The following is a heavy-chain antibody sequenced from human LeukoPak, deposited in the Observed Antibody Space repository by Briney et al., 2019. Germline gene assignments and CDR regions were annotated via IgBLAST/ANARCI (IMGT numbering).Heavy chain of an antibody. CDR2: IWYDGSNK. J-gene: IGHJ6*02. CDR1: GFTFSSYG. V-gene: IGHV3-33*01. CDR3: ARASICSSTSCYRPYYYYYGMDV. Sequence: PGGSLRLSCATSGFTFSSYGMHWVRQAPGKGLEWVAVIWYDGSNKYYADSVKGRFTISRDNSKNTLYLQMNSLRAEDTAVYYCARASICSSTSCYRPYYYYYGMDVWGQGTTVTVSS. D-gene: IGHD2-2*01.